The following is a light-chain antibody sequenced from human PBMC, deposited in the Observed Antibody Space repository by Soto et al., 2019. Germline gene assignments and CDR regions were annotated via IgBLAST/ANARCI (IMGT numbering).Light chain of an antibody. V-gene: IGLV1-40*01. Sequence: QSVLTQPPSVSGAPGQRVTISCTGGSSNIGAGYDVHWYQQLPGTAPKLLIYGNSNRPSGVPDRFSGSKSGTSASLAITGLQAEDEADYYCQSYDSSLRVLFGGGTKRTVL. CDR3: QSYDSSLRVL. CDR2: GNS. CDR1: SSNIGAGYD. J-gene: IGLJ2*01.